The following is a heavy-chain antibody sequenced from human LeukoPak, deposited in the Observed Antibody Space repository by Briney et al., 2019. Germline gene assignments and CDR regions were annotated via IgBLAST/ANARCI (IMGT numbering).Heavy chain of an antibody. J-gene: IGHJ4*02. D-gene: IGHD1-26*01. V-gene: IGHV4-39*01. CDR1: GRPISSGTYY. CDR3: ARNASDSGTSYFDY. Sequence: SETLSLTCTVSGRPISSGTYYWGWVRQPPGKGLEWIGSIYYSGSTSYNPSLKSRVTISVDSSKNQFSLKLDSVTAADTAVYYCARNASDSGTSYFDYWGQGTLVTVSS. CDR2: IYYSGST.